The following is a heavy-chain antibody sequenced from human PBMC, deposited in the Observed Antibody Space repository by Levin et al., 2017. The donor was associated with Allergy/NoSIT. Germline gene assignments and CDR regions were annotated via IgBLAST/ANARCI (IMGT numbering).Heavy chain of an antibody. V-gene: IGHV1-69*04. J-gene: IGHJ5*02. CDR1: GGTFSSYA. CDR3: ARAPRRFGELSLAANNNWFDP. D-gene: IGHD3-10*01. CDR2: IIPILGIA. Sequence: SVKVSCKASGGTFSSYAISWVRQAPGQGLEWMGRIIPILGIANYAQKFQGRVTITADKSTSTAYMELSSLRSEDTAVYYCARAPRRFGELSLAANNNWFDPWGQGTLVTVSS.